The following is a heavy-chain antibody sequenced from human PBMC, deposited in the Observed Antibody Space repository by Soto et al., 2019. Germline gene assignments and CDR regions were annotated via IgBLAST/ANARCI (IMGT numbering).Heavy chain of an antibody. Sequence: EVQLLESGGGLVQPGGSLRLSCAASGFTFSSYAMSWVRQAPGKGLEWVSAISGSGGSTYYADSVKGRFTISRDNSKNTLDLQMKSLRAEDTAVYYCAKENGYSSSWFEFDYWGQGTVVTVSS. CDR1: GFTFSSYA. J-gene: IGHJ4*02. D-gene: IGHD6-13*01. CDR3: AKENGYSSSWFEFDY. CDR2: ISGSGGST. V-gene: IGHV3-23*01.